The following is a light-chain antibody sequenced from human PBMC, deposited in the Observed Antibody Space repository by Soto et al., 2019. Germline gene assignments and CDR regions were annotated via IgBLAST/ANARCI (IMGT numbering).Light chain of an antibody. V-gene: IGKV3-20*01. CDR2: GAS. CDR3: QQYGNSPPT. Sequence: EIVLTQSPGTLSLSPGERATLSCRASQSVSSSYLAWYQQKPGQAPRLLIYGASSRATGIPDRFSGSGSGTDFTLTISRLEPEDCAVYYCQQYGNSPPTFGQGTKVEIK. CDR1: QSVSSSY. J-gene: IGKJ1*01.